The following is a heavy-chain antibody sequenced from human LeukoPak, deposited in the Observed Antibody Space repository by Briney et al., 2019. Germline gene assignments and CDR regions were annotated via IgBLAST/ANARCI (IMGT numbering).Heavy chain of an antibody. J-gene: IGHJ4*02. CDR2: IYYSGST. D-gene: IGHD3-3*01. CDR1: GGSISSGGYY. CDR3: ARLSLWSYDFWSGYSLFDY. V-gene: IGHV4-31*03. Sequence: PSETLSLTCTVSGGSISSGGYYWSWIRQHPGKGLEWIGYIYYSGSTYYNPSLKSRVTISVDTSKNQFSLKLSSVTAADTAVYYCARLSLWSYDFWSGYSLFDYWGQGTLVTVSS.